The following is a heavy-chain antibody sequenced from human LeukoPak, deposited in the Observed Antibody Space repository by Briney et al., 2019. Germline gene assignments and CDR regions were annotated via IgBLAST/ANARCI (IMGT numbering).Heavy chain of an antibody. D-gene: IGHD2-21*02. V-gene: IGHV1-8*01. CDR3: ARASPYCGGDCYPAYNWFDP. CDR1: GYTFTSYD. J-gene: IGHJ5*02. CDR2: MNPNSGNT. Sequence: ASVKVSCKASGYTFTSYDINWVRQATGQGLEWMGWMNPNSGNTGYAQKFQGRVTMTRNTSISTAYMELSSLRSEDTAVYYCARASPYCGGDCYPAYNWFDPWGQGTLVTVSS.